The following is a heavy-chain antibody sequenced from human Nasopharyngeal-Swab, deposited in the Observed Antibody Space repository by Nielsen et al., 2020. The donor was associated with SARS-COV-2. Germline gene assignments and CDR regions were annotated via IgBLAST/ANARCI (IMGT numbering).Heavy chain of an antibody. Sequence: LKISCAASGFTFSSYAMHWVRQAPGKGLEWVAVISYDGSNKYYADSVKGRFTISRDNSKNTLYLQMNSLRAEDTAVYYCARDASSSWYIGGEDYWGQGTLVTVSS. CDR3: ARDASSSWYIGGEDY. J-gene: IGHJ4*02. CDR1: GFTFSSYA. CDR2: ISYDGSNK. D-gene: IGHD6-13*01. V-gene: IGHV3-30-3*01.